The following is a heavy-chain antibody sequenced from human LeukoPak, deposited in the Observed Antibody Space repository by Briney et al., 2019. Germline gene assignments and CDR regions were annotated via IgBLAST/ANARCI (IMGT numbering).Heavy chain of an antibody. D-gene: IGHD3-10*01. V-gene: IGHV3-23*01. CDR1: GFSFSNYG. CDR3: ATSKVRGVNWFDP. J-gene: IGHJ5*02. CDR2: ITYSGGTT. Sequence: GGSLRLSCAASGFSFSNYGMTWLRQAPGKGLEWVSLITYSGGTTNYADSVKGRFTISRDNSKNTLYLQMNSLRAEDTAVYYCATSKVRGVNWFDPWGQGTLVTVSS.